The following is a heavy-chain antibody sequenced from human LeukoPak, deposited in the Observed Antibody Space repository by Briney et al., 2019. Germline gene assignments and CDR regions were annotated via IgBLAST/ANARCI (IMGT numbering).Heavy chain of an antibody. V-gene: IGHV3-15*01. D-gene: IGHD2/OR15-2a*01. CDR1: GFTFSNAR. CDR3: TTGRAITHSIALR. J-gene: IGHJ4*02. CDR2: IKSKTDGRTT. Sequence: GGSLRLSCAASGFTFSNARMSWVRQAPGKGLEWVGRIKSKTDGRTTDYAAPVKGTFTISKDDSKNTLYLQMNSVKTEETAVYYCTTGRAITHSIALRWRQGSLVTVSS.